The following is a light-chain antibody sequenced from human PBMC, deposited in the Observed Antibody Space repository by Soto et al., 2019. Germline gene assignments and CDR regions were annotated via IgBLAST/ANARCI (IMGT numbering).Light chain of an antibody. CDR2: RTS. Sequence: EIVMTQSPATLSVSPGERATLSCRASPSISSNLAWYQQKPGQAPRLLMFRTSSRATGFPARFSGSGSGTEFNLTISSLQSEDFGVYYCQQYNNWPRATFGGGTKVDIK. J-gene: IGKJ4*01. V-gene: IGKV3-15*01. CDR3: QQYNNWPRAT. CDR1: PSISSN.